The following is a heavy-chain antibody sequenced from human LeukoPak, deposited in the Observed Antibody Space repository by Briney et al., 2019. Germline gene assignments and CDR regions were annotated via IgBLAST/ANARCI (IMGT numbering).Heavy chain of an antibody. CDR3: ARVYGDHYGSGVIDY. J-gene: IGHJ4*02. CDR2: INPNTGGT. Sequence: GASVKVSCKASGYTFTSYGISWVGQAPGQGLEWMGWINPNTGGTNYAQKFQGRVTMTRDMSISTAYMELSRLTSDDTAVYYCARVYGDHYGSGVIDYWGQGTLVTVSS. D-gene: IGHD3-10*01. CDR1: GYTFTSYG. V-gene: IGHV1-2*02.